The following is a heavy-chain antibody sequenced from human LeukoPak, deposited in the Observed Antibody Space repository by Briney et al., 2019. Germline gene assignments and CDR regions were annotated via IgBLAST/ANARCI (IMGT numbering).Heavy chain of an antibody. CDR3: ARVEESASFDP. V-gene: IGHV3-21*01. J-gene: IGHJ5*02. D-gene: IGHD3-3*01. CDR1: GFTFSSYS. CDR2: ISSSSSYI. Sequence: GGSLRLSCAASGFTFSSYSMNWVRQAPGKGLEWASSISSSSSYIYYADSVKGRFTISRDNAKNSLYLQMNSLRAEDTAVYYCARVEESASFDPWGQGTLVTVSS.